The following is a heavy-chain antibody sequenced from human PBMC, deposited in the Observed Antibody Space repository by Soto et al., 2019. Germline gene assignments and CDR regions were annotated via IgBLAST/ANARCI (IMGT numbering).Heavy chain of an antibody. J-gene: IGHJ4*02. D-gene: IGHD6-25*01. CDR3: ASWVFSGDYFDY. CDR1: GFTFSSYA. V-gene: IGHV3-30-3*01. CDR2: ISYDGSNK. Sequence: GGSLRLSCAASGFTFSSYAMHWVRQAPGKGLEWVAVISYDGSNKYYADSVKGRFTISRDNSKNTLYLQMNSLRAEDTAVYYCASWVFSGDYFDYWGQGTLVTVSS.